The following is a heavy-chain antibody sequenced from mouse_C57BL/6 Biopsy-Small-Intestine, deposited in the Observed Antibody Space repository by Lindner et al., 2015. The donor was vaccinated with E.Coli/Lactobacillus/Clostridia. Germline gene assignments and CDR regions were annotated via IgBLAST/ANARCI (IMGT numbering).Heavy chain of an antibody. CDR1: GYTFTNYW. CDR3: ARKDYVYAMDY. V-gene: IGHV1-63*01. D-gene: IGHD1-1*01. Sequence: VQLQESGAELVRPGTSVKMSCKASGYTFTNYWIGWAKQRPGHGLEWIGDIYPGGGYTNYNEKFKGKATLTADKSSSTAYMQFSSPTSEDSAIYYCARKDYVYAMDYWGQGTSVTVSS. J-gene: IGHJ4*01. CDR2: IYPGGGYT.